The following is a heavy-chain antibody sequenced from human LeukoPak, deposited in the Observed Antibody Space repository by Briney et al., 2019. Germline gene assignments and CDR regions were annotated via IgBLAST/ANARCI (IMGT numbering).Heavy chain of an antibody. CDR1: GFTFSSYA. D-gene: IGHD6-13*01. CDR2: ISGSGGST. Sequence: WGSLCRSCAASGFTFSSYAMSRCRQAPGKGFQWHTAISGSGGSTYYADSVKGRFTTSRDNSKNPLYLQMNSLRAEDTAVYYCAKDLRGIAAAGEDYWGQGTLVTVSS. CDR3: AKDLRGIAAAGEDY. V-gene: IGHV3-23*01. J-gene: IGHJ4*02.